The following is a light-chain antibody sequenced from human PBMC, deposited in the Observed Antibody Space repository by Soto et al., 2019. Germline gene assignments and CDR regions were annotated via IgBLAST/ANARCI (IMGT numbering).Light chain of an antibody. J-gene: IGLJ1*01. Sequence: QSVLTQPPSASGTPGQRVTISCSGSSSNIGGYYVSWYQQLPGTAPKVLIYRNNQRPSGVPDRFSGSKSGTSASLAISGLRSDDEADYYCAAWDDSLSGDVFGTGTKVTVL. V-gene: IGLV1-47*01. CDR1: SSNIGGYY. CDR3: AAWDDSLSGDV. CDR2: RNN.